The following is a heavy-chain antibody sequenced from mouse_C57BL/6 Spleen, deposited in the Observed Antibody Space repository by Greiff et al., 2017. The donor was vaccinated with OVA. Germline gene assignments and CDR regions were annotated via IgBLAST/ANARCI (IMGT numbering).Heavy chain of an antibody. CDR1: GFTFSSYG. V-gene: IGHV5-6*01. Sequence: EVKLMESGGDLVKPGGSLKLSCAASGFTFSSYGMSWVRQTPDKRLEWVATISSGGSYTYYPDSVKGRFTISRDNATNTMYLQMSSLKSEGTVMYYGAGQGGSVEGGYYAMDYWGQGTSVTVSS. CDR2: ISSGGSYT. J-gene: IGHJ4*01. D-gene: IGHD1-1*01. CDR3: AGQGGSVEGGYYAMDY.